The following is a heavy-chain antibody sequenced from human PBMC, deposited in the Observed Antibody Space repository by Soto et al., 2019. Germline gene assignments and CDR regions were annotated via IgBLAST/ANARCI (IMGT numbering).Heavy chain of an antibody. V-gene: IGHV3-11*01. D-gene: IGHD4-4*01. Sequence: GGSLRLSCAPSGFTFSDYYMNWIRQAPGKGLEWVSYISSSGNTICYADSVKGRFTISRDNAKNSLYLQMNSLRAEDTAVYYCAREWVTTGYWGQGT. CDR1: GFTFSDYY. J-gene: IGHJ4*02. CDR3: AREWVTTGY. CDR2: ISSSGNTI.